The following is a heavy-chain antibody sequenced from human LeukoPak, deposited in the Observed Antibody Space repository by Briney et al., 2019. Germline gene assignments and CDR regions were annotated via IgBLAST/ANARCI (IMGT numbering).Heavy chain of an antibody. J-gene: IGHJ4*02. D-gene: IGHD1-26*01. CDR2: IRSDGYHT. V-gene: IGHV3-30*02. CDR3: AKPSGSGVDY. Sequence: PGGSLRLSCAASGFTFSSYDMHWVRQAPGKGLEWVAFIRSDGYHTYYADSVKGRFTITRDNSKNTLYLQMNSLRLEDMALYYCAKPSGSGVDYWGRGTRVTVSS. CDR1: GFTFSSYD.